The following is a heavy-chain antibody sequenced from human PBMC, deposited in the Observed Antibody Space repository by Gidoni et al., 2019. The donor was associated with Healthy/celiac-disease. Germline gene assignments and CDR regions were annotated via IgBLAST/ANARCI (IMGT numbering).Heavy chain of an antibody. CDR2: IYYSWST. CDR3: AREKLSSSAKYMDV. CDR1: GGPISSYY. D-gene: IGHD6-6*01. J-gene: IGHJ6*03. V-gene: IGHV4-59*01. Sequence: QVQLQESGPGLVKPSETLSLTCTVSGGPISSYYWSWIRQPPGKGLEWIGYIYYSWSTNSNPSLKSLVTISVDTSKNQFSLKRSSVTAADTAVYYCAREKLSSSAKYMDVGGKGTTVTVSS.